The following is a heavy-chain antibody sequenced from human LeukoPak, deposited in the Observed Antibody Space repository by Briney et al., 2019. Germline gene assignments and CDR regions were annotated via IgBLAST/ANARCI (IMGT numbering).Heavy chain of an antibody. J-gene: IGHJ3*02. D-gene: IGHD4-17*01. CDR2: ISSSGSTI. CDR3: AKDWAVTPRRGDAFDI. Sequence: GGSLRLSCAASGFTFSSYEMNWVRQAPGKGLEWVSYISSSGSTIYYADSVKGRFTISRDNSKNSLYVQMNSLGTEDTALYYCAKDWAVTPRRGDAFDIWGQGTMVTVSS. V-gene: IGHV3-48*03. CDR1: GFTFSSYE.